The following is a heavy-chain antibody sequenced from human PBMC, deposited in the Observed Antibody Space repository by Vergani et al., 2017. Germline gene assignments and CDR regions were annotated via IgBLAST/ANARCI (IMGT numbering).Heavy chain of an antibody. CDR3: ATPSWSDHPFDY. CDR1: GGTFSSYA. Sequence: QVQLVQSGAEVKKPGSSVKVSCKASGGTFSSYAISWVRQAPGQGLEWMGGIIPIFGTANYAQKFQGRVTITADESTSTAYLELRSLRSDDTAVYYCATPSWSDHPFDYGGQGTLVTVSS. CDR2: IIPIFGTA. V-gene: IGHV1-69*01. D-gene: IGHD1-26*01. J-gene: IGHJ4*02.